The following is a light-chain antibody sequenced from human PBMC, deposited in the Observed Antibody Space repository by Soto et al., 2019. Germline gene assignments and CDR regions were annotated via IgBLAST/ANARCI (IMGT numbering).Light chain of an antibody. Sequence: EIVLTQSPGTLSLSPGERVTLSCRASQSVSGRYLAWYQQKPGQAPRLLIYGASSRATGIPDRFCGSGSGTDFTLTISRLEPEDFAVYYCQQYGSSPWTFGQGTKVEIK. V-gene: IGKV3-20*01. CDR2: GAS. CDR1: QSVSGRY. CDR3: QQYGSSPWT. J-gene: IGKJ1*01.